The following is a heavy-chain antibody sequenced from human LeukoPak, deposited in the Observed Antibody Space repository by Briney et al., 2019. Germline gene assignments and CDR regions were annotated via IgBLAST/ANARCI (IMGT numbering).Heavy chain of an antibody. Sequence: ASVKVSCKVSGYTLTELSMHWVRQAPGKGLEWMGGFDPEDGETVYAQRFQGRVTMTEDTSTDTAYMELSSLRSEDTAVYYCAKAQLRVTTGIDNWGQGTLVTVSS. CDR3: AKAQLRVTTGIDN. V-gene: IGHV1-24*01. J-gene: IGHJ4*02. CDR1: GYTLTELS. D-gene: IGHD4-17*01. CDR2: FDPEDGET.